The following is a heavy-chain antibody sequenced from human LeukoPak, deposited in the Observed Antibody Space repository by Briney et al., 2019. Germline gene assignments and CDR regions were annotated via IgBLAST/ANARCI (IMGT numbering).Heavy chain of an antibody. V-gene: IGHV3-23*01. CDR1: GFTSSSYA. D-gene: IGHD3-16*01. J-gene: IGHJ6*02. CDR2: ISGSGGST. CDR3: ARGATFGGTQGAYYYYGMDV. Sequence: HAGGSLRLSCAASGFTSSSYAMSWVRQAPGKGLEWVSAISGSGGSTYYADSVKGRFTISRDNSKNTLYLQMNSLRAEDTAVYYCARGATFGGTQGAYYYYGMDVWGQGTTVTVSS.